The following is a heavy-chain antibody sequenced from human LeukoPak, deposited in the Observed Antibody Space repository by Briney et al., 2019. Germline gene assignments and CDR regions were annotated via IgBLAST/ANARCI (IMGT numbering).Heavy chain of an antibody. CDR1: GYTFDDYA. D-gene: IGHD1-26*01. CDR2: ISWNSGSI. J-gene: IGHJ4*02. Sequence: PGGSLRLSCAASGYTFDDYAMHWVRQAPGMGLEWVSGISWNSGSIGYADSVKGRFTISRDNAKNSLYLQMNSLRAEDTAVYYCAKEYSGSYHHPFDYWGQGTLVTVSS. CDR3: AKEYSGSYHHPFDY. V-gene: IGHV3-9*01.